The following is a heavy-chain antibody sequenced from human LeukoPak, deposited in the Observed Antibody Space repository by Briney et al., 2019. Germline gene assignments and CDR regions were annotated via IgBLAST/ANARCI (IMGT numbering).Heavy chain of an antibody. J-gene: IGHJ3*02. CDR1: GLTFSSYG. CDR3: AKDSGWLDTQDAFDI. CDR2: ISYDGSNK. D-gene: IGHD6-19*01. V-gene: IGHV3-30*18. Sequence: QPGGSLRLSCAASGLTFSSYGMHWVRQAPGKGLEWVAVISYDGSNKYYADSVKGRFTISRDNSKNTLYLQMNSLRAEDTAVYYCAKDSGWLDTQDAFDIWGQGTMVTVSS.